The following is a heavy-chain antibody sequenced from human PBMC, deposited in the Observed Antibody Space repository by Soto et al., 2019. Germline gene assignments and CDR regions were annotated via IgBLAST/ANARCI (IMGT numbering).Heavy chain of an antibody. J-gene: IGHJ4*02. Sequence: WTWIRQRPGKGLEWIGYIFYSGSTFHNPSLKSRVTISVDTSKNQFSLELSSVTAADTAVYYCAREAGSGDYFDYWGQGTLVTVSS. V-gene: IGHV4-31*02. CDR3: AREAGSGDYFDY. D-gene: IGHD1-26*01. CDR2: IFYSGST.